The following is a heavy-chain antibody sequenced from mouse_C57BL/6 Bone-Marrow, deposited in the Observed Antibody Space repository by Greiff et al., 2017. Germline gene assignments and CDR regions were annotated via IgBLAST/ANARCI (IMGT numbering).Heavy chain of an antibody. V-gene: IGHV1-55*01. D-gene: IGHD1-1*01. CDR3: ARGVRYPDWYFDV. CDR1: GYTFTSYW. J-gene: IGHJ1*03. Sequence: VQLQQPGAELVKPGASVKMSCKASGYTFTSYWITWVKQRPGQGLEWIGDIYPGSGSTNYNEKFKSKATLTVDTSSSTAYMQLSSLTSEDSAVXYCARGVRYPDWYFDVWGTGTTVTVSS. CDR2: IYPGSGST.